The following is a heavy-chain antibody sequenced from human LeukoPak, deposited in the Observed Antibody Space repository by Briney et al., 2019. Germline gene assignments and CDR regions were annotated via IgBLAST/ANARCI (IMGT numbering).Heavy chain of an antibody. CDR2: INHSGST. Sequence: SETLSLTCAVYGGSSSGYYWSWIRQPPGKGLEWIGEINHSGSTNYNPSLKSRVTISVDTSKNQFSLKLSPVTAADTAVYYCARGGVRGLPYYYYYMDVWGKGTTVTVSS. CDR3: ARGGVRGLPYYYYYMDV. J-gene: IGHJ6*03. CDR1: GGSSSGYY. V-gene: IGHV4-34*01. D-gene: IGHD3-10*01.